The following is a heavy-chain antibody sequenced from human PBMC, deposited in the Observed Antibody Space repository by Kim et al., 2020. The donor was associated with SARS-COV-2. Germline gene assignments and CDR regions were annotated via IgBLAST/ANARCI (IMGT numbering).Heavy chain of an antibody. V-gene: IGHV3-23*01. Sequence: GGSLRLSCVASGFTFRNYAMNCVRQAPGKGLEWVSGIADNGVTTYYANSVRGLFTISRDNSKNTVYLQMSSLRGEDTAIYYCAKGAGGDNSERYWGRGTLVTVSS. CDR2: IADNGVTT. D-gene: IGHD1-1*01. CDR3: AKGAGGDNSERY. J-gene: IGHJ4*02. CDR1: GFTFRNYA.